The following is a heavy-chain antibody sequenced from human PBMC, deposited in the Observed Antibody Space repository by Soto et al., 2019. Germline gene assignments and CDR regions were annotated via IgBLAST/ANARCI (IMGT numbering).Heavy chain of an antibody. J-gene: IGHJ3*02. V-gene: IGHV3-11*01. D-gene: IGHD1-26*01. Sequence: QVQLVESGGGLVSPGGSLRLSCAASGFIFSDYYMNWVRQAPGKGLEWISYITSGSGTIDYADSGKGRFTISRDNAKKSLYLQRNSLRAEDTAVYYCARERSRGTPGAFDIWGQGTKVTVSS. CDR2: ITSGSGTI. CDR1: GFIFSDYY. CDR3: ARERSRGTPGAFDI.